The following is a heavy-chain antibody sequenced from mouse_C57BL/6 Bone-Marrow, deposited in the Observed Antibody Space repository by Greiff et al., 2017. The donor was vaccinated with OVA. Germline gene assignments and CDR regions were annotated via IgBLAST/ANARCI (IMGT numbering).Heavy chain of an antibody. J-gene: IGHJ1*03. CDR2: IDPENGDT. D-gene: IGHD1-1*01. Sequence: VQLQQSGAELVRPGASVKLSCTASGFNIKDDYMHWVKQRPEQGLEWIGWIDPENGDTEYASKFQGKATITADTSSNTAYLQLSSLTSEDTAVYYCTLCTTVVDHWYFDVWGTGTTVTVSS. CDR1: GFNIKDDY. CDR3: TLCTTVVDHWYFDV. V-gene: IGHV14-4*01.